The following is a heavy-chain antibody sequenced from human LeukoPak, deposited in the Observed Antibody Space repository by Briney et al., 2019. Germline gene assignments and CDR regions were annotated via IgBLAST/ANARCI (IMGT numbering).Heavy chain of an antibody. CDR2: INPSGGST. D-gene: IGHD3-10*01. CDR1: GYTFTSYY. CDR3: ARVDRVWFDP. J-gene: IGHJ5*02. V-gene: IGHV1-46*01. Sequence: ASVKVSCKASGYTFTSYYMHWVRQAPGQGLEWMGIINPSGGSTSYAQKFQGRVTMTRDMSTSTVYMELSSLRSDDTAVYYCARVDRVWFDPWGQGTLVTVSS.